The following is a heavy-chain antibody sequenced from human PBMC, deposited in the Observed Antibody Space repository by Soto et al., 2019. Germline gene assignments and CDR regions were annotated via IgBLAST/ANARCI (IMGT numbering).Heavy chain of an antibody. Sequence: KPSETLSLTCTFSSGAIISSRYYWGWIRQPPGKGLEWIGSIYYSRSTYYNPSLKSRVTRSVDTSKNQFSLKLSSVTAADPAVYYCASQGYGNSRGFVDYWGQGTLVTVSS. D-gene: IGHD6-13*01. CDR1: SGAIISSRYY. J-gene: IGHJ4*02. V-gene: IGHV4-39*01. CDR2: IYYSRST. CDR3: ASQGYGNSRGFVDY.